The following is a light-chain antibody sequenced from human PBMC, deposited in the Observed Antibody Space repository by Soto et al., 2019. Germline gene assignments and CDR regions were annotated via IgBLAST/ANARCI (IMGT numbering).Light chain of an antibody. CDR1: TSFVGTYTF. Sequence: QSALTQPASVSGSAGQSITISCTGTTSFVGTYTFVSWYQQPPRKAPQVLIYDGAKRPSGVANRFSGSTSSTTAPLTISGHQTEDEAYYCGCSYVGASIYVFGTGTKVTVL. J-gene: IGLJ1*01. CDR3: CSYVGASIYV. CDR2: DGA. V-gene: IGLV2-23*01.